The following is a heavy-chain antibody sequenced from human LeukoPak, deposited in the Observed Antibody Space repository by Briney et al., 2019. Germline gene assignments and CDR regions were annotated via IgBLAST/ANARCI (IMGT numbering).Heavy chain of an antibody. CDR2: INQDGSKG. V-gene: IGHV3-7*01. Sequence: GGSLRLSCAASGFTFTNYFMTWVRQAPGKGLEWVAHINQDGSKGNYVDSVRGRFTISRDNAKNSLYLQMDSLRAEDTATYYFTRENWSQDYWGQGTLVTVSS. CDR1: GFTFTNYF. J-gene: IGHJ4*02. D-gene: IGHD1-1*01. CDR3: TRENWSQDY.